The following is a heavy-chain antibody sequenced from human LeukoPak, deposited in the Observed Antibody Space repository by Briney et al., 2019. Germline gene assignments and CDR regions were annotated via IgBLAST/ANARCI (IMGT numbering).Heavy chain of an antibody. CDR2: ISSSSSYI. CDR3: ARDQSDYRIYWYFDL. J-gene: IGHJ2*01. CDR1: GFTFSSYS. D-gene: IGHD1-26*01. Sequence: GGSLRLSCAASGFTFSSYSMNWVRQAPGKGLEWVSSISSSSSYIYYADSVKGRFTIPRDNAKNSLYLQMNSLRAADTAVYYCARDQSDYRIYWYFDLWGRGTLVTVSS. V-gene: IGHV3-21*04.